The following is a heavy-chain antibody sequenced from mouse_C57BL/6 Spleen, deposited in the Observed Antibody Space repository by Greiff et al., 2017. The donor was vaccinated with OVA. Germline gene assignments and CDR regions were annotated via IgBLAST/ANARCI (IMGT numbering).Heavy chain of an antibody. J-gene: IGHJ2*01. CDR3: ARGKDSSGYRNYFDY. D-gene: IGHD3-2*02. CDR1: GFTFSDYY. CDR2: INYDGSST. V-gene: IGHV5-16*01. Sequence: EVQLVESEGGLVQPGSSMKLSCTASGFTFSDYYMAWVRQVPEKGLEWVANINYDGSSTYYLDSLKSRFIISRDNAKNILYLQMSSLKSEDTATYYCARGKDSSGYRNYFDYWGQGTTLTVSS.